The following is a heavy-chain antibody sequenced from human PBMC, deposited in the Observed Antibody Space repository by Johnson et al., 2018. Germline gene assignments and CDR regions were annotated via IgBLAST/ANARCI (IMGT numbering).Heavy chain of an antibody. CDR3: ARGPTLYSYGDMDV. CDR2: SRSKADGGTT. D-gene: IGHD5-18*01. J-gene: IGHJ6*03. V-gene: IGHV3-49*03. Sequence: VQLVQSGGGLVQPGRSLRLSCTASGFTFGDYAMSWFRQAPGKGLEWVGFSRSKADGGTTEYAAAVQGRFTISRDDSKCIAYLQMNSLKTEDTAVYYCARGPTLYSYGDMDVWGKGTTVTVSS. CDR1: GFTFGDYA.